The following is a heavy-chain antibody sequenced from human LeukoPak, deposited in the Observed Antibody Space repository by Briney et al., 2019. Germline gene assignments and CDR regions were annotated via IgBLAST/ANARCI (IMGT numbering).Heavy chain of an antibody. CDR1: GGTFSSYA. CDR3: ARDVLRFLQWSQPGP. CDR2: IIPILGIA. J-gene: IGHJ5*02. Sequence: SVKVSCKASGGTFSSYAISWVRQAPGQGLEWMGRIIPILGIANYAQKFQGRVTITADKSTSTAYMELSSLRSDDTAVYYCARDVLRFLQWSQPGPWGQGTLVTVSS. V-gene: IGHV1-69*04. D-gene: IGHD3-3*01.